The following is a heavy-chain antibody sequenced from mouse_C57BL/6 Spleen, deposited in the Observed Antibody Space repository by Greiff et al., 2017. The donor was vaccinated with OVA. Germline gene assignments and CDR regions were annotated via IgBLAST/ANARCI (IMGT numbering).Heavy chain of an antibody. J-gene: IGHJ3*01. Sequence: QVQLQQPGAELVKPGASVKLSCKASGYTFTSYWMHWVKQRPGQGLEWIGMIHPNSGSTNYNEKFKSKATLTVDKSSSTAYMQLSSLTSEDAAVYYCARDYGSQFAYWGQGTLVTVSA. D-gene: IGHD1-1*01. CDR1: GYTFTSYW. CDR3: ARDYGSQFAY. CDR2: IHPNSGST. V-gene: IGHV1-64*01.